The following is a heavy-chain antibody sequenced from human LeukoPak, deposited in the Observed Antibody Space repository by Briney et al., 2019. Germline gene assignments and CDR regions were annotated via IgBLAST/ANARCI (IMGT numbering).Heavy chain of an antibody. CDR3: AKEGGIAAAGYAFDI. CDR2: ISGSGGST. J-gene: IGHJ3*02. Sequence: GRSLRLSCAASGFTVSSYAMSWDRQAPGKGLEWVSAISGSGGSTYYADSVKGRFTISRDNSKNTLYLQMNSLRAEDTAVYYCAKEGGIAAAGYAFDIWGQGTMVTVSS. CDR1: GFTVSSYA. V-gene: IGHV3-23*01. D-gene: IGHD6-13*01.